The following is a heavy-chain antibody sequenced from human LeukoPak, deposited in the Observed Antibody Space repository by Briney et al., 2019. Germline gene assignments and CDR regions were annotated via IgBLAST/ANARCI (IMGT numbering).Heavy chain of an antibody. CDR2: IYPGDSDT. CDR1: GYSFNTYW. D-gene: IGHD7-27*01. V-gene: IGHV5-51*01. Sequence: GESLKISCKAFGYSFNTYWIGWVRQMPGKGLEWMGIIYPGDSDTRYSPPFIGQVTISADRSISTAYMLWSSLKASDTAMYYCARSPPGETGFDYWGQGALVTVSS. J-gene: IGHJ4*02. CDR3: ARSPPGETGFDY.